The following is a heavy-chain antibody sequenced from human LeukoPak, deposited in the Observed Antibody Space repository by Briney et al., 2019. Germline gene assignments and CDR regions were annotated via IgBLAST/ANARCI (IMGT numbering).Heavy chain of an antibody. CDR2: ISHDGNNK. CDR3: AKARRERWYGDAFDI. CDR1: GFTFSSYG. J-gene: IGHJ3*02. V-gene: IGHV3-30*18. Sequence: GGSLRLSCAASGFTFSSYGMHWVRQAPGKGLDWVTVISHDGNNKYYADSVKGRFTVSRDNSKNTLDLQMNSPRPEDTAVYYCAKARRERWYGDAFDIWGQRTMVTVSS. D-gene: IGHD6-13*01.